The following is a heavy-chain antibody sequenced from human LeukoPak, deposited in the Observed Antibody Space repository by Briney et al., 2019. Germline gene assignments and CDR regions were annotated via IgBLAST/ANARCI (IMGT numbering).Heavy chain of an antibody. D-gene: IGHD5-24*01. V-gene: IGHV4-59*01. CDR3: ARDEGTDGYNLY. Sequence: SETLSLTCTVSGGSISSYYWSWIRQPPGKGLEWIGYIYYSGSTNYNPSLKSRVTISVDTSKNQFSLKLSSVTAEDTAVYYCARDEGTDGYNLYWGQGTLVTVSS. CDR2: IYYSGST. J-gene: IGHJ4*02. CDR1: GGSISSYY.